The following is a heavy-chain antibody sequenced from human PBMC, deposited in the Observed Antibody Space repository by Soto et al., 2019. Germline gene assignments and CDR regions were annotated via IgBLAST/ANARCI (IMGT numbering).Heavy chain of an antibody. V-gene: IGHV3-30-3*01. CDR1: EVTFSSYA. J-gene: IGHJ4*02. CDR2: ISYDGSNK. Sequence: HPGGSLRLCCAAAEVTFSSYAMHWVRQAPGKGLEWVAVISYDGSNKYYADSVKGRFTISRDNSKNTLYLQMNSLRAEDTAVYYCARGKSSSPRYYFDYWGQGTLVTVSS. D-gene: IGHD6-6*01. CDR3: ARGKSSSPRYYFDY.